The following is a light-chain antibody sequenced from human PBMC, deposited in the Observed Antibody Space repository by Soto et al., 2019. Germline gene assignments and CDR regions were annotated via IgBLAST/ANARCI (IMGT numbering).Light chain of an antibody. CDR2: GNS. V-gene: IGLV1-40*01. J-gene: IGLJ2*01. Sequence: QSVLTQPHSVSGAPGQRVTISCTGSSSNIGAGYDVHWYQQLPGTAPKLLIYGNSNRPSGVPDRFSGSKSGTSASLAITGLQAEDEADYYCQSYDSSLVGVVFGGGTKVTVL. CDR1: SSNIGAGYD. CDR3: QSYDSSLVGVV.